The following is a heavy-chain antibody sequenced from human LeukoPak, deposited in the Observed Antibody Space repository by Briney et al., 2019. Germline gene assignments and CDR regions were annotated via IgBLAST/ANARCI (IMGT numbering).Heavy chain of an antibody. CDR3: AKDGYA. V-gene: IGHV3-30*18. CDR1: GFTFSSYG. CDR2: ISYDGSNK. D-gene: IGHD6-13*01. J-gene: IGHJ5*02. Sequence: PGGSLRLSCAASGFTFSSYGMHWVRQAPGKGLEWVAVISYDGSNKYYADSVKGRFTISRDNSKNTLYLQMNSLRAEDTAVYYCAKDGYAWGQGTLVTVSS.